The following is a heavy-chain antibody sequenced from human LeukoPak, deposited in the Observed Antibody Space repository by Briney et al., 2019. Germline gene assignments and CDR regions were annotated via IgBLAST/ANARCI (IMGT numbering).Heavy chain of an antibody. CDR3: AKDQDTAMVPLDY. Sequence: RAGRSLRLSCAASGFTFSSYGMHWVRQAPGKGLEWVAVISYDGSNKYYADSVKGRFTISRDNSKNTLYLQMNSLRAEDTAVYYCAKDQDTAMVPLDYWGQGTLVTVSS. CDR1: GFTFSSYG. CDR2: ISYDGSNK. J-gene: IGHJ4*02. D-gene: IGHD5-18*01. V-gene: IGHV3-30*18.